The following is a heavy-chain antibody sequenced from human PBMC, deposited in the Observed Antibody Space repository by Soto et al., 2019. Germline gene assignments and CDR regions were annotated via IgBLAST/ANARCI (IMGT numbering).Heavy chain of an antibody. CDR2: ISAYNGNT. Sequence: ASLQVSCKASGYTFTSYGISWVRQAPGQGLEWMGWISAYNGNTNYAQKLQGRVTMTTDTSTSTAYMELRSLRSDDTAVYYCARGGYSEGYQKYYYYGMDVWGQGSTVTASS. J-gene: IGHJ6*02. D-gene: IGHD5-18*01. CDR1: GYTFTSYG. V-gene: IGHV1-18*04. CDR3: ARGGYSEGYQKYYYYGMDV.